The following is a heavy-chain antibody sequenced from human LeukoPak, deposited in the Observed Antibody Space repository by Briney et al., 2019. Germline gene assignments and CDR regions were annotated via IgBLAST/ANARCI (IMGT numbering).Heavy chain of an antibody. CDR2: INSDGSSI. D-gene: IGHD3-22*01. Sequence: GGSLRLSCAASGFTFSRYWMHWVRQAPGKGLAWVSRINSDGSSIKYADSVKGRFTISRDNAKNTVYLQMNSLRAEDTAVYYCVRISYDSSGYYDYWGQGTLVTVSS. V-gene: IGHV3-74*01. J-gene: IGHJ4*02. CDR3: VRISYDSSGYYDY. CDR1: GFTFSRYW.